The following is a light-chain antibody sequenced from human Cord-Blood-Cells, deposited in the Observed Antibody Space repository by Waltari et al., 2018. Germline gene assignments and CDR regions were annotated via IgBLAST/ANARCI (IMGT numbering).Light chain of an antibody. CDR2: DAS. J-gene: IGKJ5*01. CDR3: QQRSNWIT. CDR1: QSVSSY. Sequence: ELVLTQPPATLSLSPGERATLSCRASQSVSSYLAWYQQKPGQAPRLLIYDASNRATGIPARFSGSGSGTDFTLTISSLEPEDFAVYYCQQRSNWITFGQGTRLEIK. V-gene: IGKV3-11*01.